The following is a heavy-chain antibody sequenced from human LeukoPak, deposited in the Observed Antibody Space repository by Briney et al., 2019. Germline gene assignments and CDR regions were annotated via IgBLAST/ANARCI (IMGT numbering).Heavy chain of an antibody. Sequence: GGSLRLSCAASGFTFSSFWMNWVGQPPGKGLDWVANIKQDGSEKYYVDAVKGRFTISRDNAKDSVYLQMNSLRAEDTAVYYCARGKTGTTSWGQGTLVTVSS. D-gene: IGHD1-7*01. CDR3: ARGKTGTTS. CDR2: IKQDGSEK. CDR1: GFTFSSFW. J-gene: IGHJ4*02. V-gene: IGHV3-7*02.